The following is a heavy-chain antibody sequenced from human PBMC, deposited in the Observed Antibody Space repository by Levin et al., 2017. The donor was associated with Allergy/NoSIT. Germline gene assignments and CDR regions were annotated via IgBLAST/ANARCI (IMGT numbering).Heavy chain of an antibody. V-gene: IGHV4-59*01. CDR3: ARGLLWGYYDSSGYGETPYDAFDI. CDR2: IYYSGST. J-gene: IGHJ3*02. CDR1: GGSISSYY. D-gene: IGHD3-22*01. Sequence: SETLSLTCTVSGGSISSYYWSWIRQPPGKGLEWIGYIYYSGSTNYNPSLKSRVTISVDTSKNQFSLKLSSVTAADTAVYYCARGLLWGYYDSSGYGETPYDAFDIWGQGTMVTVSS.